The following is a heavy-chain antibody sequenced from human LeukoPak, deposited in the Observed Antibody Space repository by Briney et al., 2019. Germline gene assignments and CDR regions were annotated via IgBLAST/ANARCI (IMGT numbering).Heavy chain of an antibody. CDR3: ARDPGDAFDI. J-gene: IGHJ3*02. V-gene: IGHV3-74*01. CDR1: GFTFDRYW. CDR2: ITTDGSGT. Sequence: GGSLRLSCADSGFTFDRYWMHWVRQPPGKGLAWVSHITTDGSGTSYADSVKGRFTISRDNAKKTLYLQMNSLRAEDTAVYYCARDPGDAFDIWGQGTTVTVSS.